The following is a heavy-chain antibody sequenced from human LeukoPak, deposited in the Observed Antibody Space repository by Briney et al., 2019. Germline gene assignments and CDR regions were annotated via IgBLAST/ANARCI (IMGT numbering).Heavy chain of an antibody. Sequence: SGTLSLTCTVSGDSISSSDRYWAWIRQPPGKGLEWIGSLYYGGSTYYNPSLNGRLTIYVDTSKNQLLLTLRSVTAAAAALYFCARRAKSRAFDIWGQGTMVTVSS. V-gene: IGHV4-39*01. CDR1: GDSISSSDRY. D-gene: IGHD3-10*01. J-gene: IGHJ3*02. CDR3: ARRAKSRAFDI. CDR2: LYYGGST.